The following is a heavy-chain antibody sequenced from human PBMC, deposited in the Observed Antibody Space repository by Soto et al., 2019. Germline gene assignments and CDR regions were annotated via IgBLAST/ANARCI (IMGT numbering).Heavy chain of an antibody. CDR3: ARGGGRRGIDY. D-gene: IGHD3-10*01. V-gene: IGHV4-30-4*01. CDR2: IFYSGAA. CDR1: GGSINSGDYY. J-gene: IGHJ4*02. Sequence: SETLSLTCNVSGGSINSGDYYWIWIRQPPGKGLEYIGYIFYSGAAYYNPSLKSRSSISIDTTKNHFSLKLSSVTVGDAAVYYCARGGGRRGIDYWGLGTLVTVSS.